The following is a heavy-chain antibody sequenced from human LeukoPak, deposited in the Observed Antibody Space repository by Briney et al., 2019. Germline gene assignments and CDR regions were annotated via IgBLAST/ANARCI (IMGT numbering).Heavy chain of an antibody. CDR2: INPNSGGT. D-gene: IGHD1-26*01. Sequence: GASVKVSCKASGYTFTGYYMHWVRQAPGQGLEWMGWINPNSGGTNYAQKFQGRVTMTRDTSISTAYMELSRLRSDDTAVYYCARDRWELLRWWFDPWGQGTLVTVSS. V-gene: IGHV1-2*02. CDR1: GYTFTGYY. CDR3: ARDRWELLRWWFDP. J-gene: IGHJ5*02.